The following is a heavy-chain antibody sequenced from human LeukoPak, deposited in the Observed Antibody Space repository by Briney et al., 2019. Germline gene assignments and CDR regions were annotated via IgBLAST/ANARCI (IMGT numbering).Heavy chain of an antibody. Sequence: ASVKVSCKASRYTFTSYGISWVRQAPGQGREWMGWISAYNCNTNYPQKLQGRVTMTTDTSTRTAYMELRSLRSDDTAVYYCARGSCSGGSCYSDPFDPWGQGTLVTVSS. CDR1: RYTFTSYG. CDR3: ARGSCSGGSCYSDPFDP. D-gene: IGHD2-15*01. J-gene: IGHJ5*02. V-gene: IGHV1-18*01. CDR2: ISAYNCNT.